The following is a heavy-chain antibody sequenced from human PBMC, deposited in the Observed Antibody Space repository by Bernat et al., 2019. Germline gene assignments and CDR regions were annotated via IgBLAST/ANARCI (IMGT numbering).Heavy chain of an antibody. Sequence: QVQLQESGPGLVKPSETLSLTCTVSGGSISSYYWSWIRQPPGKGLEWIGYIYYSGSTNYNPSLKSRVTISVDTSKNQFSLKLSSVTAADTAVYYCATSSGYCTGGVCYWRGVTYYMDVWGKGTTVTVSS. V-gene: IGHV4-59*01. CDR3: ATSSGYCTGGVCYWRGVTYYMDV. CDR1: GGSISSYY. CDR2: IYYSGST. D-gene: IGHD2-8*02. J-gene: IGHJ6*03.